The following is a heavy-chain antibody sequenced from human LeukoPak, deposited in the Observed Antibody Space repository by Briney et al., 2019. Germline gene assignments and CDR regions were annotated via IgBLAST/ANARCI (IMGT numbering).Heavy chain of an antibody. Sequence: PSETLSLTCTVSGGSISSSSYYWGWSRQPPGKGLEWIGYIYYSGSTNYNPSLKSRVTISVDTSKNQFSLKLSSVTAADTAVYYCARLRNPVVVVAATRMSWFDPWGQGTLVTVSS. D-gene: IGHD2-15*01. CDR2: IYYSGST. V-gene: IGHV4-61*05. CDR1: GGSISSSSYY. CDR3: ARLRNPVVVVAATRMSWFDP. J-gene: IGHJ5*02.